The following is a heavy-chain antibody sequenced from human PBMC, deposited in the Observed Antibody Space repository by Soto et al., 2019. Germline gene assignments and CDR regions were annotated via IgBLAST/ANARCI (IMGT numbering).Heavy chain of an antibody. CDR1: GYSFTSYW. CDR2: IAPSDSYT. CDR3: ARGRLGGYYSRTSCEDYYYGMDV. Sequence: PGESLKISCTGSGYSFTSYWISWVRQMPGKGLEGMGRIAPSDSYTNYSPSFQGHVTIPADKSISTSYLQWSSLKASDTAMYYSARGRLGGYYSRTSCEDYYYGMDVWGQGTTVTVSS. D-gene: IGHD2-2*01. J-gene: IGHJ6*02. V-gene: IGHV5-10-1*01.